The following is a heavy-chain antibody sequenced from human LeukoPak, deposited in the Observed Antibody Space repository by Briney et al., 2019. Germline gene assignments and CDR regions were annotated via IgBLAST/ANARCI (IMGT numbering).Heavy chain of an antibody. J-gene: IGHJ4*02. V-gene: IGHV4-39*07. D-gene: IGHD2-15*01. CDR3: ARPFYLRSGPAGY. Sequence: SETLSLTCTVSVGSISSSSYYWGWIRQPPGKGLEWIGEINHSGSTNYNPSLKSRVTISVDTSKKQFSLKLSSVTAADTAVYYCARPFYLRSGPAGYWGQGTLVTVSS. CDR1: VGSISSSSYY. CDR2: INHSGST.